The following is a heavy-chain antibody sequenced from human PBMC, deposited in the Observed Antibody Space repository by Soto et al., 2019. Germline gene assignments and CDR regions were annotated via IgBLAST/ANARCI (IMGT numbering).Heavy chain of an antibody. J-gene: IGHJ4*02. Sequence: KASETLSLTCTVSGASISSDISYWGWIRQPPGKGLEWIGSFYYGGSTHLNPSLKSRVTISVDTSKSQFSLKLSSVTAADTAVYHCTRSYYDVLTGYSPLPGYWGQGTLVTVSS. CDR2: FYYGGST. V-gene: IGHV4-39*01. D-gene: IGHD3-9*01. CDR1: GASISSDISY. CDR3: TRSYYDVLTGYSPLPGY.